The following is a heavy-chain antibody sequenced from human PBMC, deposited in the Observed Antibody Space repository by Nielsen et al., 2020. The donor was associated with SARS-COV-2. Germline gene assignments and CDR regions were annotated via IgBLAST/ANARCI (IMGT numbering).Heavy chain of an antibody. Sequence: GESLKISCAASAFTFSSYAMHWVRQAPGKGLEWVSAISGSGVSTYYADSVKGRFTISRDNSKNTLYLQMNSLRAEDTAVYYCAKEGVKCSGGSCYPLFDYWGQGTLVTVSS. D-gene: IGHD2-15*01. CDR1: AFTFSSYA. V-gene: IGHV3-23*01. CDR2: ISGSGVST. CDR3: AKEGVKCSGGSCYPLFDY. J-gene: IGHJ4*02.